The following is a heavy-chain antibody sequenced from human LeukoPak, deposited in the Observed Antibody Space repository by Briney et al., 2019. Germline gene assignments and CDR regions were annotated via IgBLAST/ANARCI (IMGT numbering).Heavy chain of an antibody. CDR1: GGSISSNY. J-gene: IGHJ3*02. CDR3: ARGISGNYYAVDI. CDR2: LYYSGST. V-gene: IGHV4-59*01. D-gene: IGHD1-26*01. Sequence: SETLSLTCSVSGGSISSNYWSWIRQPPGKELEWNGYLYYSGSTNYNPSLKSRVTISVDTSKDQFSLNLTSVTAADTAVYYCARGISGNYYAVDIWGQGTMVTVSS.